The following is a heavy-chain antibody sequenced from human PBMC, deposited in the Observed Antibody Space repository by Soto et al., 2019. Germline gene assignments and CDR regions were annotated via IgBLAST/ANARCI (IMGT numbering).Heavy chain of an antibody. CDR3: ASSSSGNCSGGSCYYYYYYMDV. V-gene: IGHV1-69*02. Sequence: ASVKVSCKASGGTFSSYTISWVRQAPGQGLEWMGRIIPILGIANYAQKFQGRVTITADKSTSTAYMELSSLRSEDTAVYYCASSSSGNCSGGSCYYYYYYMDVWGKGTTVTVSS. CDR1: GGTFSSYT. D-gene: IGHD2-15*01. J-gene: IGHJ6*03. CDR2: IIPILGIA.